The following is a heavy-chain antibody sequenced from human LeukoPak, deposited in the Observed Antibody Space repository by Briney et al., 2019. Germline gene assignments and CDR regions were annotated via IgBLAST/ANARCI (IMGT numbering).Heavy chain of an antibody. Sequence: GGSLKISFKGSGYRFTSYWIGWVRPMPGKGLEWMGILYPGDSDTRYSPSFQGQVTISADKSISTAYLQWSSLKASDTAMYYCARLPRYCSSTSCGYFDLWGRGTLVTVSS. CDR1: GYRFTSYW. V-gene: IGHV5-51*01. J-gene: IGHJ2*01. D-gene: IGHD2-2*01. CDR3: ARLPRYCSSTSCGYFDL. CDR2: LYPGDSDT.